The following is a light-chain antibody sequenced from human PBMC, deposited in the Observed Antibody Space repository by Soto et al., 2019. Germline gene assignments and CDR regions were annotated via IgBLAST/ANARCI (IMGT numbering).Light chain of an antibody. CDR1: QSISSW. CDR2: KAS. V-gene: IGKV1-5*03. Sequence: DIQMTQSPSTLSASVGDRVTITCRASQSISSWLAWYQQKPGRAPKLLIYKASSLESGVPSRFSGSGSGTEFTLTISSLQPDDFATYYCQQYSTYYRTFGPGTKV. CDR3: QQYSTYYRT. J-gene: IGKJ1*01.